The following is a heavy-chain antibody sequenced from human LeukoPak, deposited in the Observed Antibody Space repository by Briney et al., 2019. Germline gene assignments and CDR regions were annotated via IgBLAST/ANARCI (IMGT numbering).Heavy chain of an antibody. CDR2: IIPIFGTA. Sequence: SVKVSCKASGYTFTSYGISWVRQAPGQGLEWMGGIIPIFGTANYAQKFQGRVTITADESTSTAYMELSSLRSEDTAVYYCARSVGATYYFDYWGQGTLVTVSS. CDR1: GYTFTSYG. J-gene: IGHJ4*02. CDR3: ARSVGATYYFDY. V-gene: IGHV1-69*13. D-gene: IGHD1-26*01.